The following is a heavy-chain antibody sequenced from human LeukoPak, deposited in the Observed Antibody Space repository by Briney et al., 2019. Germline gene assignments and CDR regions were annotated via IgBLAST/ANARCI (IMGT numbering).Heavy chain of an antibody. CDR1: GHTFTGYG. D-gene: IGHD3-22*01. Sequence: ASVKDSCKASGHTFTGYGISWGRQAPGQGLEWMGWISGYNGYTHYTHNLQGRVTMTTDTSTSTAYMELRSLRSDDTAVYYCPRDEARDSSRYYPNWFDTRGQGTLVTVSS. V-gene: IGHV1-18*01. CDR2: ISGYNGYT. CDR3: PRDEARDSSRYYPNWFDT. J-gene: IGHJ5*02.